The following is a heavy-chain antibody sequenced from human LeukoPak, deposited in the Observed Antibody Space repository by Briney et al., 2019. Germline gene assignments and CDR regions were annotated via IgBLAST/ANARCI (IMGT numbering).Heavy chain of an antibody. V-gene: IGHV4-59*01. D-gene: IGHD6-19*01. CDR1: GGSISSFY. CDR2: IYYSGST. J-gene: IGHJ2*01. Sequence: PSETLSLTCTVSGGSISSFYWSWIRQPPGKGLEWIGDIYYSGSTNYNPSLKSRVTISVDTSKNQFSLKLSSMTAADTAVYYCAREFSGWYFDLWGRGTLVTVSS. CDR3: AREFSGWYFDL.